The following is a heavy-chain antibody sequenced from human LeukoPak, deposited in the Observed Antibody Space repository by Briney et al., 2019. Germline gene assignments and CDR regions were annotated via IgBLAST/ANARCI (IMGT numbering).Heavy chain of an antibody. J-gene: IGHJ4*02. Sequence: ASVKVSCKASGYTFTSYGISRVRQAPGQGLEWMGWISAYNGNTNYAQKLQGRVTMTTDTSTSTAYMELRSLRSDDTAVYYCARTTPYYYGSGRNDYWGQGTLVTVSS. CDR3: ARTTPYYYGSGRNDY. V-gene: IGHV1-18*01. D-gene: IGHD3-10*01. CDR2: ISAYNGNT. CDR1: GYTFTSYG.